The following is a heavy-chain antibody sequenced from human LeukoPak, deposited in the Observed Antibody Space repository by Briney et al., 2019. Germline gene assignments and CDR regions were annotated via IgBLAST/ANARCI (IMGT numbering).Heavy chain of an antibody. CDR1: GASLTDGYY. V-gene: IGHV4-31*02. CDR2: IYYSGST. J-gene: IGHJ4*02. CDR3: AREILGSSGYYGDF. D-gene: IGHD6-19*01. Sequence: SQTLSLTCSVSGASLTDGYYWSWIRQQPGMGLEWIGYIYYSGSTYYNPSFESRVSMSVDTSKKQFSLKLSSVTAADTGVCYCAREILGSSGYYGDFWGQGTPVTVSS.